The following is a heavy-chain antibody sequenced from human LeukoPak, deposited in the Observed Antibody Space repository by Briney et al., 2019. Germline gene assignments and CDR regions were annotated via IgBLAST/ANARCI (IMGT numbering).Heavy chain of an antibody. J-gene: IGHJ4*02. CDR3: ASEGQGSYLLRDY. D-gene: IGHD3-16*02. CDR2: ISSSSSYI. CDR1: GFTFSSYS. Sequence: GGSLRPSCAASGFTFSSYSMNWVRQAPGKGLEWVSSISSSSSYIYYADSVKGRFTISRDNAKNSLYLQMNSLRAEDTAVYYCASEGQGSYLLRDYWGQGTLVTVSS. V-gene: IGHV3-21*01.